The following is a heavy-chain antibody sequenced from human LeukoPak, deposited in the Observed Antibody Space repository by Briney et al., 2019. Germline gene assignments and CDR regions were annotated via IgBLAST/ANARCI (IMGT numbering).Heavy chain of an antibody. J-gene: IGHJ4*02. CDR3: ARDVDFWSGYSYYFDY. CDR2: TYYRSKWYN. CDR1: GDSVSSNSAA. D-gene: IGHD3-3*01. V-gene: IGHV6-1*01. Sequence: SQTLSLTCAISGDSVSSNSAAWNWIRQSPSRGLEWLGRTYYRSKWYNDYAVSVKSRITINPDTSKYQFSLQLNSVTPEDTAVYYCARDVDFWSGYSYYFDYWGQGTLVTVSS.